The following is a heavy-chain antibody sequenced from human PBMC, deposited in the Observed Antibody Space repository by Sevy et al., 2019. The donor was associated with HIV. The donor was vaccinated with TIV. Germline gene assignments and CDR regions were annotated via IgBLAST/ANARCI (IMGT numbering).Heavy chain of an antibody. D-gene: IGHD2-21*02. CDR1: GGSVSSGTNY. V-gene: IGHV4-61*01. CDR2: IYNGGST. J-gene: IGHJ4*02. Sequence: SETLSLICTVSGGSVSSGTNYWTWIRQTPEKGLEWIGQIYNGGSTNYNPSLKSRVIISAGTSENQFSLKMKSVTAADTAVYFCARQVVSCSGDCYYYFDYWGRGSLVTVSS. CDR3: ARQVVSCSGDCYYYFDY.